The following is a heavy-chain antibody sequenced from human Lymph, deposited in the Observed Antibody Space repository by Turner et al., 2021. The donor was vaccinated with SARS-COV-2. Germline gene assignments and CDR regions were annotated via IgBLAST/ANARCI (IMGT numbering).Heavy chain of an antibody. CDR2: ISYDESDK. Sequence: QVQLVESGGGVVQPGRSLRLSCAASGFTLSSYAMHWVLHAPGKGREWVAFISYDESDKYYADSVKGRFTFSRDNSKNTLYLRMNSLRAEDTAVYNCARDRDSSGWVDYWVQGTLVTVSS. CDR3: ARDRDSSGWVDY. V-gene: IGHV3-30*01. CDR1: GFTLSSYA. J-gene: IGHJ4*02. D-gene: IGHD3-22*01.